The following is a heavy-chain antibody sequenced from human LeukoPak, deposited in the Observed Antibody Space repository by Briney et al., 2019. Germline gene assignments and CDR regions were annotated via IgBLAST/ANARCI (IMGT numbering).Heavy chain of an antibody. J-gene: IGHJ4*02. V-gene: IGHV4-59*01. CDR2: IYYSGST. CDR1: GGSISSYY. CDR3: VGVVWYSSSWYYFDY. D-gene: IGHD6-13*01. Sequence: PSETLSLTCTVSGGSISSYYWSWIRQPPGKGLEWIGYIYYSGSTNYNPSLKSRVTISVDTSKNPFSLKLSSVTAADTAVYYCVGVVWYSSSWYYFDYWGQGTLVTVSS.